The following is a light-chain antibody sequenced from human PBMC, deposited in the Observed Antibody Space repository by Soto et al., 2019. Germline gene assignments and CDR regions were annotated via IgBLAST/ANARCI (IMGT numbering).Light chain of an antibody. V-gene: IGLV2-14*03. Sequence: QSVLTQPASVSGSPGQSIAISCTGTSSDVGAYDYVSWYQQHPDRAPRLVIYEVSNRPSGVSNRFSGSKSVNTATLTISGLQAEDEADYYCASHTTTNTRVFGTGTKVTV. CDR2: EVS. CDR3: ASHTTTNTRV. CDR1: SSDVGAYDY. J-gene: IGLJ1*01.